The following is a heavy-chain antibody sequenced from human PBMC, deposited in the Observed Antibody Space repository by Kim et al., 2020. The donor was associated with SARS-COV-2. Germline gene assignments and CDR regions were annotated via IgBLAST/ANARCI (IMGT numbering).Heavy chain of an antibody. CDR1: GYTFTNYP. D-gene: IGHD6-25*01. J-gene: IGHJ6*03. CDR2: FNTNTGNP. V-gene: IGHV7-4-1*02. CDR3: VRDNDYSSGWDYFYYMDV. Sequence: ASVKVSCKASGYTFTNYPINWVRQAPGQGLEWMGWFNTNTGNPTYAQGFTGRFVFSLDTSVSTAYLQISSLKPGDTAVYYCVRDNDYSSGWDYFYYMDVWGKGTTVTVSS.